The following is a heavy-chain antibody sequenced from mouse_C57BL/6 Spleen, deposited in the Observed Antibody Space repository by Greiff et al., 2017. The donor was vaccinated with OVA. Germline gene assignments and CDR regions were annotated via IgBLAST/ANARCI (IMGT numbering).Heavy chain of an antibody. V-gene: IGHV1-26*01. Sequence: EVQLQQSGPELVKPGASVKISCKASGYTFTDYYMNWVKQSHGKSLEWIGDINPNNGGTSYNQKFKGKATLTVDKSSSTAYMELRSLTSEDSAVDYCARRRDYDSSGYLDYWGQGTTLTVSS. D-gene: IGHD2-4*01. CDR2: INPNNGGT. CDR3: ARRRDYDSSGYLDY. J-gene: IGHJ2*01. CDR1: GYTFTDYY.